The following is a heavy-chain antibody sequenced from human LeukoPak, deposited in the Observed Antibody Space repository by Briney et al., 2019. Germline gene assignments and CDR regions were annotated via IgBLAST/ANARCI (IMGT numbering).Heavy chain of an antibody. V-gene: IGHV3-23*01. D-gene: IGHD3-10*01. CDR2: ISGSGGST. J-gene: IGHJ6*03. CDR1: GFTFSSYG. CDR3: ARVIYYYGSGRDYYYMDV. Sequence: GGSLRLSCAASGFTFSSYGMSWVRQAPGKGLEWVSAISGSGGSTYYADSVKGRFTISRDNSKNTLYLQMNSLRAEDTAVYYCARVIYYYGSGRDYYYMDVWGKGTTVTVSS.